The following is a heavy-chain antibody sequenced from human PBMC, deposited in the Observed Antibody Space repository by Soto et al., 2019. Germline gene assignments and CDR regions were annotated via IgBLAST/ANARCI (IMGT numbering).Heavy chain of an antibody. J-gene: IGHJ4*02. V-gene: IGHV3-23*01. CDR3: AKDLRIFYSGSYGSYFDY. Sequence: PGGSLRLSCAASGFTFSSYAMSWVRQAPGKGLEWVSAISGSGGSTYYADSAKGRFTISRDNSKNTLYLQMNSLRAEDTAVYYCAKDLRIFYSGSYGSYFDYWGQGTLVTVSS. D-gene: IGHD1-26*01. CDR1: GFTFSSYA. CDR2: ISGSGGST.